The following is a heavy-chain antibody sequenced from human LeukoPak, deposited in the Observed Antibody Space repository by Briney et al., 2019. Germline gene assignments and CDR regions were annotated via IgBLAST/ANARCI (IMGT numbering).Heavy chain of an antibody. Sequence: GGSLRLSCAASGFTFSSYWVHWVRQAPGKGLVWVSLINSDGSTTTYADSVKGRFTISRDNARNTLYLQMNSLRAEDTAVYYCARDRSHAFDVWGQGTMVTVSS. CDR2: INSDGSTT. CDR1: GFTFSSYW. V-gene: IGHV3-74*01. CDR3: ARDRSHAFDV. J-gene: IGHJ3*01.